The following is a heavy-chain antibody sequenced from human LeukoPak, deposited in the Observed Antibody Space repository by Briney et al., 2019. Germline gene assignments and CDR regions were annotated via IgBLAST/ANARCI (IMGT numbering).Heavy chain of an antibody. J-gene: IGHJ4*02. V-gene: IGHV4-59*12. D-gene: IGHD2-2*01. CDR3: ARMGCSSTSCPFDY. Sequence: SETLSLTCTVSGGSISSYYWSWIRQPPGKGLEWIGYIYYSGSTNYNPSLKSRVTISVDRSKNQFSLKLSSVTAADTAVYYCARMGCSSTSCPFDYWGQGTLVTVSS. CDR2: IYYSGST. CDR1: GGSISSYY.